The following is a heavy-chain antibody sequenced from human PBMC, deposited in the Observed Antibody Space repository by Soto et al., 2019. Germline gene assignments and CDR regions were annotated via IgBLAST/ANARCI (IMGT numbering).Heavy chain of an antibody. CDR3: ARVRGYCSGGSCYSGNWFDP. CDR1: GGSISSYY. Sequence: PSETLSLTCTVSGGSISSYYWSWIRQPPGKGLECIGYIYYSGSTNYNPSLKSRVTMSVDTSKSQFSLKLSSVTAADTAVYYCARVRGYCSGGSCYSGNWFDPWGQGTLVTVSS. CDR2: IYYSGST. D-gene: IGHD2-15*01. J-gene: IGHJ5*02. V-gene: IGHV4-59*08.